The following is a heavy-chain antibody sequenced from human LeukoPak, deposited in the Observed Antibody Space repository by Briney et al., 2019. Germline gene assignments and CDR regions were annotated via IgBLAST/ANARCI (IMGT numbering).Heavy chain of an antibody. CDR1: GFTFTNYA. D-gene: IGHD5-24*01. J-gene: IGHJ4*02. CDR3: AKALHNDGPYYLDY. CDR2: ISDSGGTT. V-gene: IGHV3-23*01. Sequence: PGASLRLSCAASGFTFTNYAMSWVRRAPGKGLEWVSGISDSGGTTYYADSVKGRFTISRDNSKTTLYLQVNSLRAEDTAVYYCAKALHNDGPYYLDYWGQGTLVTVSS.